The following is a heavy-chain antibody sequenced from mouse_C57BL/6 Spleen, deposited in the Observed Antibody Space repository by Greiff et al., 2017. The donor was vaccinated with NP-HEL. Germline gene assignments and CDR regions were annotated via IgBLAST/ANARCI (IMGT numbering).Heavy chain of an antibody. Sequence: EVQVVESGGGLVKPGGSLKLSCAASGFTFSSYTMSWVRQTPEKRLEWVATISGGGGNTYYPDSVKGRFTISRDNAKNTLYLQRSSLRSEDTALYYCARVTTVVATRYFDVWGTGTTVTVSS. J-gene: IGHJ1*03. CDR1: GFTFSSYT. V-gene: IGHV5-9*01. D-gene: IGHD1-1*01. CDR2: ISGGGGNT. CDR3: ARVTTVVATRYFDV.